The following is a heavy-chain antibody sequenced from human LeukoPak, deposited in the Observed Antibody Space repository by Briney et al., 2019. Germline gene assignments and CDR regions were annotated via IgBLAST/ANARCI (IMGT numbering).Heavy chain of an antibody. CDR1: GFTFTDYY. J-gene: IGHJ4*02. CDR2: ISVSGTTM. D-gene: IGHD2-2*01. CDR3: ARWDIVVVPAVPFDY. Sequence: GVSLRLSCATSGFTFTDYYMSWIRQAPGKGLEWVSYISVSGTTMYYADSVKGRFTLSRDNSKTTLYLQMNSMRAEDTAVYYCARWDIVVVPAVPFDYWGQGTLVTVSS. V-gene: IGHV3-11*04.